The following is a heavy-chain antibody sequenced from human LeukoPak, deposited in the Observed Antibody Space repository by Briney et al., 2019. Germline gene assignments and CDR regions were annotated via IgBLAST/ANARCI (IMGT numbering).Heavy chain of an antibody. CDR1: GLRFSGYW. V-gene: IGHV3-7*01. Sequence: GGSLRLSCVASGLRFSGYWMNWVRQAPGKGLEWVANMKQDGSEKNYVDSVKGRFTISKDNTKDSLYLQMNSLRAEDTAVYYCAAYRSSPLPGGFESWGQGTLVTVSS. CDR3: AAYRSSPLPGGFES. J-gene: IGHJ4*02. D-gene: IGHD6-13*01. CDR2: MKQDGSEK.